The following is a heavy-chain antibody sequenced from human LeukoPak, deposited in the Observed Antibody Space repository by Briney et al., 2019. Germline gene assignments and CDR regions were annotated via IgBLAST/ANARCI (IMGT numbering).Heavy chain of an antibody. CDR1: GGSISSGGYS. CDR3: ARVAAAGYYGMDV. J-gene: IGHJ6*04. V-gene: IGHV4-30-2*01. CDR2: IYHSGST. Sequence: SETLSLTCAVSGGSISSGGYSWSWIRQPPGKGLEWIGYIYHSGSTYYNPSLKSRVTISVDRSKNQFSLKLSSVTAAGTAVYYCARVAAAGYYGMDVWGKGTTVTVSS. D-gene: IGHD6-13*01.